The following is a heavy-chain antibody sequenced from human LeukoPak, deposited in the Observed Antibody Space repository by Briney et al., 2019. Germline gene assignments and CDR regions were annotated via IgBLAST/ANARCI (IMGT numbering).Heavy chain of an antibody. CDR3: ARDPGCSSTSCYEEDGDNDAFDI. CDR2: INPSGGST. V-gene: IGHV1-46*01. Sequence: ASVKVSCKASGYTFTSYYMHWVRQAPGQGLEWMGIINPSGGSTSYAQKFQGRVTMTRDTSTSTVYMELSSLRSEDTAVYYCARDPGCSSTSCYEEDGDNDAFDIWGQGTMVTVSS. J-gene: IGHJ3*02. D-gene: IGHD2-2*01. CDR1: GYTFTSYY.